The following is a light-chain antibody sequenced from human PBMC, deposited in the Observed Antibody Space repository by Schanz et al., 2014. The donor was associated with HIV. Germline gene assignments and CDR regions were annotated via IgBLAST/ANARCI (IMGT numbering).Light chain of an antibody. CDR1: QRLTTNY. J-gene: IGKJ1*01. Sequence: EIVLTQSPGSLSLSPGGRATLSCGASQRLTTNYLAWYQQKLGQAPRLLIYDASNRASGIPARFSGSGSGTDFTLTISRVEPEDYAVYLCQQYGSPPWTFGQGTKVEVK. CDR2: DAS. V-gene: IGKV3-20*01. CDR3: QQYGSPPWT.